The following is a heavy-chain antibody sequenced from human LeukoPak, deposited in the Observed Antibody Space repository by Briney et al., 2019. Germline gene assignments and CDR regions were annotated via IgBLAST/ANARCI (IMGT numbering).Heavy chain of an antibody. D-gene: IGHD5-24*01. CDR3: AKDGRDGYNYLFDY. CDR2: ILSDGSNK. Sequence: PGGSLRLSCTASGFTFSSYGMHWVRQAPGKGPEWVAVILSDGSNKYYADSVKGRFTISRDNSKNTLYLQMNSLRAEDTAVYYCAKDGRDGYNYLFDYWGQGTLVTVSS. J-gene: IGHJ4*02. V-gene: IGHV3-30*18. CDR1: GFTFSSYG.